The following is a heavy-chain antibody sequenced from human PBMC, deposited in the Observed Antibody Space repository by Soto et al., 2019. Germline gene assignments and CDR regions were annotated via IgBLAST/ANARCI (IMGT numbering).Heavy chain of an antibody. CDR3: ARDRCSGGSCYSIYYYYGMDV. J-gene: IGHJ6*02. CDR1: GDSVSSNSAA. V-gene: IGHV6-1*01. D-gene: IGHD2-15*01. Sequence: SQTLSLTCAISGDSVSSNSAAWNWIRQSPSRGLEWLGRTYYRSKWYNDYAVSVKSRITINPDTSKNQFSLQLNSVTPEDTAVYYCARDRCSGGSCYSIYYYYGMDVWGQGTTVTVSS. CDR2: TYYRSKWYN.